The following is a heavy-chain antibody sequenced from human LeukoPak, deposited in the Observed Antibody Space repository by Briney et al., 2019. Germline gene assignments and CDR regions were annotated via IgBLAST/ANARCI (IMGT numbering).Heavy chain of an antibody. CDR2: SNQSGST. CDR3: ATSSGRYVGLYDY. Sequence: GSLRLSCTASGFTFGDYAVSWVRQAPGKGLEWIGESNQSGSTNYNPSLKSRVTISVDTSKDQFSLRLTSVTAADTAVYYCATSSGRYVGLYDYWGQGTLVTVSS. V-gene: IGHV4-34*08. CDR1: GFTFGDYA. D-gene: IGHD3-16*01. J-gene: IGHJ4*02.